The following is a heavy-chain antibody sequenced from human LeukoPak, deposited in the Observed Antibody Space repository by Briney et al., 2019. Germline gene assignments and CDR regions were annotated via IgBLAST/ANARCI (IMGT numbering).Heavy chain of an antibody. CDR3: AILAARGHSYGWFDY. V-gene: IGHV3-48*01. D-gene: IGHD5-18*01. CDR2: ISSSSSTI. CDR1: GFTFSSYS. Sequence: GGSLRLSCAASGFTFSSYSMNWVRQAPGKGLEWVSYISSSSSTIYYADSVKGRFTISRDNAKNSLYLQMNSLRAEDTAVYYCAILAARGHSYGWFDYWGQGTLVTVSS. J-gene: IGHJ4*02.